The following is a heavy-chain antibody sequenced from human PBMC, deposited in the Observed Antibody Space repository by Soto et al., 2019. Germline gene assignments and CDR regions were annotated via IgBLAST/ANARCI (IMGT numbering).Heavy chain of an antibody. CDR3: ARLGIAAAGTGIYYFDY. J-gene: IGHJ4*02. CDR1: GGSISSSSYY. D-gene: IGHD6-13*01. V-gene: IGHV4-39*01. Sequence: SETLSLTCTVSGGSISSSSYYWGWIRQPPGKGLEWIGSIYYSGSTYYNPSLKSRVTKSVDTSKKQFSLKLSFVTAADTVLYYCARLGIAAAGTGIYYFDYWGQGTLVTVSS. CDR2: IYYSGST.